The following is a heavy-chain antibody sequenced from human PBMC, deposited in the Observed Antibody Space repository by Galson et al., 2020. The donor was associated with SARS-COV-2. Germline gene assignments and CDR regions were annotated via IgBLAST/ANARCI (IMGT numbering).Heavy chain of an antibody. CDR2: INHSGST. J-gene: IGHJ6*03. D-gene: IGHD5-18*01. Sequence: SETLSLTCAVYGGSFSGYYWSWIRQPPGKGLEWIGEINHSGSTNYNPSLKSRVTISVDTSKNQFSLKLSSVTAADTAVYYCARVPPLQLWFHRSDYYYYYMDVWGKGTTVTVSS. V-gene: IGHV4-34*01. CDR3: ARVPPLQLWFHRSDYYYYYMDV. CDR1: GGSFSGYY.